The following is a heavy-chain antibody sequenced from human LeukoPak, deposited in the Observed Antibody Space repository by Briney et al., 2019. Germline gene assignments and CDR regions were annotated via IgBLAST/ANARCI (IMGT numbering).Heavy chain of an antibody. CDR3: AKDGVVPATIRANYFDY. Sequence: GGSLRLSCAASGFTFNNYGMHWVRQAPGKGLEWVTFIQYDGSNKYYTGSVRGRFTISRDNSKNTLYLQMNSLRPEDTAVYFCAKDGVVPATIRANYFDYWGQGTLVTVSS. V-gene: IGHV3-30*02. D-gene: IGHD2-2*02. J-gene: IGHJ4*02. CDR1: GFTFNNYG. CDR2: IQYDGSNK.